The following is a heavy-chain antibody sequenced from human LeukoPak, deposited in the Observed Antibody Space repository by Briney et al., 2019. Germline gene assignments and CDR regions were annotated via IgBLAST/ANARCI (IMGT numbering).Heavy chain of an antibody. V-gene: IGHV3-53*01. D-gene: IGHD3-22*01. CDR3: ARGGGNYYDSSGYYRDY. J-gene: IGHJ4*02. CDR1: GFTVSSNY. CDR2: IYSGGST. Sequence: PGGSLRLSCAASGFTVSSNYMSWVRQAPGKGLEWVSFIYSGGSTYYADSVKGRFTISRDNSKNTLYLQMNSLRAEDTAVYYCARGGGNYYDSSGYYRDYWGQGTLVTVSS.